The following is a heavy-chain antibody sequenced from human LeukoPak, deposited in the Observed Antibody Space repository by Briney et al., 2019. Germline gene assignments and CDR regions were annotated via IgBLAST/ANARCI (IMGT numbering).Heavy chain of an antibody. CDR1: GDSITSGDSY. J-gene: IGHJ4*02. Sequence: SETLSLTCSVSGDSITSGDSYWTWIRQPAGRGLEWIGLIYTSGSTKYNPSLKSRITMSQDTSKNQISLQPNPVTVAAPALFSCAREYSHGGQGPLVTVS. V-gene: IGHV4-61*02. CDR2: IYTSGST. D-gene: IGHD5-12*01. CDR3: AREYSH.